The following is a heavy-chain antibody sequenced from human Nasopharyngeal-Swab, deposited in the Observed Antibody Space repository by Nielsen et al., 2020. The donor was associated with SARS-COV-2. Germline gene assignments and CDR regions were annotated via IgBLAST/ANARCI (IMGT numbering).Heavy chain of an antibody. CDR3: ARVEETIFGGEYFDL. D-gene: IGHD3-3*01. V-gene: IGHV3-21*01. Sequence: GGSLRLSCAASGFTFSSYTMNWVRQAPGKGLEWVSSISSSSTYIYYADSVKGRFTISRDNAKNSLSLQMSSLRAEDTAVYYCARVEETIFGGEYFDLWGRGTLVTVSS. CDR1: GFTFSSYT. CDR2: ISSSSTYI. J-gene: IGHJ2*01.